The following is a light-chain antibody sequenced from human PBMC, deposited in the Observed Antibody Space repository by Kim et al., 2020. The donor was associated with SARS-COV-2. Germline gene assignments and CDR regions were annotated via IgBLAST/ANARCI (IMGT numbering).Light chain of an antibody. Sequence: DIQMTQSPSTLSASVGDRVTITCRASQTLSGWLAWYQQKPGKAPKLLIFDASTLEGGVPSRFRGSGSGTDFILTISSLQPDDSATYYYNHRGTFGQGTKVDIK. CDR2: DAS. J-gene: IGKJ1*01. V-gene: IGKV1-5*01. CDR3: NHRGT. CDR1: QTLSGW.